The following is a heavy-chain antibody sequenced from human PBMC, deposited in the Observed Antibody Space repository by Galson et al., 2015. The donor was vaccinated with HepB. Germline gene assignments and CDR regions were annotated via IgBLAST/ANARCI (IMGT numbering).Heavy chain of an antibody. CDR2: INPYNRNT. Sequence: SVKVSCKASGYTFTSYAIHWVRQAPGQRLEWMGWINPYNRNTKYSQKFQGRVTITWDTYASSAYVELSSLISEDTAVYYCARPSGVWWDDGPYHFDYWGQGTLVTVSS. D-gene: IGHD2-8*02. CDR1: GYTFTSYA. J-gene: IGHJ4*02. V-gene: IGHV1-3*01. CDR3: ARPSGVWWDDGPYHFDY.